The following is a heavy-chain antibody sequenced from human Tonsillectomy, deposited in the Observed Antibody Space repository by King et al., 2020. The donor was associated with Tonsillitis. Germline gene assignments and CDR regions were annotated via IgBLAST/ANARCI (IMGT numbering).Heavy chain of an antibody. CDR3: ARVHSSSYWYFDL. CDR2: IHYIGSS. D-gene: IGHD6-19*01. J-gene: IGHJ2*01. CDR1: GGSINTYY. Sequence: VQLQESGPGLVKPSETLSLTCTVSGGSINTYYWSCIRQPPRKGLEWIGFIHYIGSSNYNPSLRRRVTVSVDTSKNQFSLKLSSVTAADTAVYYCARVHSSSYWYFDLWGRGTLVTASS. V-gene: IGHV4-59*01.